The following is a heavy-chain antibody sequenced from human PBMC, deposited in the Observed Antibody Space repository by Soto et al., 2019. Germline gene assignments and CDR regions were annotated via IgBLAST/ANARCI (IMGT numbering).Heavy chain of an antibody. CDR1: EFIFSTYA. V-gene: IGHV3-30-3*01. CDR3: AKEPLRYFYYYGMDV. CDR2: ISYDGDSK. Sequence: GGSLRLSCAASEFIFSTYAMHWVRQAPGKGLEWVAAISYDGDSKYYADSVKGRFTISRDNSKNTLYLQVNSLRAEDTAVYYCAKEPLRYFYYYGMDVWGQGTSVTVSS. J-gene: IGHJ6*02.